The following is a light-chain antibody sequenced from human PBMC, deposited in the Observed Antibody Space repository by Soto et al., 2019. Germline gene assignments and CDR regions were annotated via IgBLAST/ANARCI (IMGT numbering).Light chain of an antibody. Sequence: QSALTQPPSASGSRGQSVTISCTGTTSDVGGYNYVSCYQQHPGKAPKLMIYEVSKRPSGVPDRFSGSKSGNTASLTVSGLQPEDEADYYCSSYAGSNNLGVFGGGTKLTLL. J-gene: IGLJ3*02. CDR1: TSDVGGYNY. CDR3: SSYAGSNNLGV. CDR2: EVS. V-gene: IGLV2-8*01.